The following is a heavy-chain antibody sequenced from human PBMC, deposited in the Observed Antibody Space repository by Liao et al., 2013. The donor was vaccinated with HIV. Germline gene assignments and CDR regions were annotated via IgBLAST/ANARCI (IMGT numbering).Heavy chain of an antibody. CDR2: IYYSGNT. V-gene: IGHV4-59*02. Sequence: QVQLQESGPGLVKPSETLSLTCTVSGGSVSGSDWSWIRQPPGKGLEWIGDIYYSGNTNYNPSLKSRVAISVDTSKNLFSLRLSSVTAADTAVYYCARRVGATPYNWFDPWGQGTLVTVSS. CDR1: GGSVSGSD. D-gene: IGHD1-26*01. CDR3: ARRVGATPYNWFDP. J-gene: IGHJ5*02.